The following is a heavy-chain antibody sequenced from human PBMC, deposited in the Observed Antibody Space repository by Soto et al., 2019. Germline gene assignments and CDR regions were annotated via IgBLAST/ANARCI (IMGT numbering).Heavy chain of an antibody. CDR1: EDTISTLGYT. CDR2: TYHSGNP. V-gene: IGHV4-30-2*02. J-gene: IGHJ5*02. D-gene: IGHD3-10*01. CDR3: ASYGSGSYPRFAP. Sequence: SEPLCLTYGVFEDTISTLGYTWAWIRQPPGKALEWIGHTYHSGNPYYNPSLKSRVIISVDRSKNQFSLKLSSVTAADTAVYYCASYGSGSYPRFAPWGHGTLVTV.